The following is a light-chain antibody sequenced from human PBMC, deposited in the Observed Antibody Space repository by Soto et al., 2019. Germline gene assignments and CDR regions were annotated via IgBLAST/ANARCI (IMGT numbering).Light chain of an antibody. Sequence: EIVLTQSPGTLSLSPGERATLSCRASQSVTSSSLAWYQQKPGQAPRLLIYGASSRATGIPDRFTCSGSGTDFTHTITRLEPEDFAVYYCQQYGGSLSFTFGPGNKVDIK. J-gene: IGKJ3*01. V-gene: IGKV3-20*01. CDR3: QQYGGSLSFT. CDR2: GAS. CDR1: QSVTSSS.